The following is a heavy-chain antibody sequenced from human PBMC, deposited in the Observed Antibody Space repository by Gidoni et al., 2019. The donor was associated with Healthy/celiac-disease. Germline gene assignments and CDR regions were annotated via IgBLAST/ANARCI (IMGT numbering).Heavy chain of an antibody. J-gene: IGHJ3*02. CDR3: ARESQIGAFDI. Sequence: QVQLQQWAAGLLKPSETLSLTCPFYGGSFSGYYRRWFRQPPGKGREWIGEINHSGSTNYNPALKSRVTISGDTSKNQFSLKLSSVTAADTAVYYCARESQIGAFDIWGQGTMVTVSS. CDR2: INHSGST. CDR1: GGSFSGYY. V-gene: IGHV4-34*01.